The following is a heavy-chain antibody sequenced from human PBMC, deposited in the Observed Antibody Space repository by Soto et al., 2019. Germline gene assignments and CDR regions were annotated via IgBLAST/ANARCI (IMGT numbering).Heavy chain of an antibody. V-gene: IGHV3-7*01. D-gene: IGHD3-16*02. CDR3: ARDRYDYIWGSYRLFDY. Sequence: LSLTCAASGFTFSSYWMSWVRQAPGKGLEWVANIKQDGSEKYYVDSVKGRFTISRDNAKNSLYLQMNSLRAEDTAVYYCARDRYDYIWGSYRLFDYWGQGTLVTVSS. CDR1: GFTFSSYW. CDR2: IKQDGSEK. J-gene: IGHJ4*02.